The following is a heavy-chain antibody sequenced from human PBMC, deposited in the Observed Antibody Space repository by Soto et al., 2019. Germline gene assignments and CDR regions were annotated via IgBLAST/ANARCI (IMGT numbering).Heavy chain of an antibody. Sequence: ASVKVSCKASGGTFSSYAISWVRQAPGQGLEWMGGIIPIFGTANYAQKFQGRVTITADESTGTAYMELSSLRSEDTAVYYCARDRQAPTYYYDSSGYQDAFDIWGQGTMVTVSS. V-gene: IGHV1-69*13. CDR2: IIPIFGTA. D-gene: IGHD3-22*01. CDR3: ARDRQAPTYYYDSSGYQDAFDI. CDR1: GGTFSSYA. J-gene: IGHJ3*02.